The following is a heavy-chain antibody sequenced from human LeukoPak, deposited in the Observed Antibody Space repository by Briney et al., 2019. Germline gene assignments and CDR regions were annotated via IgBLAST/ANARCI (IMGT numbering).Heavy chain of an antibody. D-gene: IGHD6-19*01. V-gene: IGHV4-34*01. Sequence: SETLSLTCAVYGGAFSGYYWSWIRQPPGKGLEWIGEINHSGSTNYNPSLKSRVTISVDTSKHQFSLKLSSVTAADTAVYYCARDGPISSGWYLRVSWFDPWGQGTLVTVSS. CDR3: ARDGPISSGWYLRVSWFDP. J-gene: IGHJ5*02. CDR1: GGAFSGYY. CDR2: INHSGST.